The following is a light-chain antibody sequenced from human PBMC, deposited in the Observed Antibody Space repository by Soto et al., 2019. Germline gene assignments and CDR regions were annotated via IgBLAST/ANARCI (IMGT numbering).Light chain of an antibody. CDR1: QSVSSY. V-gene: IGKV3-11*01. CDR3: QQRSNWPRVLT. Sequence: EIVLTQSPATLSLSPGERATLSCRASQSVSSYLAWYQQKPGQAPRLLIYDASNRATGSPARFSGSGSGTDFTLTISSLEPEDFAVYYCQQRSNWPRVLTFGGGTKVEI. J-gene: IGKJ4*02. CDR2: DAS.